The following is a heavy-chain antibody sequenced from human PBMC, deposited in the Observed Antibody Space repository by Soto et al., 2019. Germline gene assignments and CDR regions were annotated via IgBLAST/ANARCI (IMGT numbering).Heavy chain of an antibody. D-gene: IGHD3-9*01. V-gene: IGHV5-51*01. J-gene: IGHJ3*02. CDR1: EYRFISYW. CDR3: AKKKYFDWLPNDAFDI. CDR2: IYPGDSET. Sequence: PGESLKISCKGSEYRFISYWIGWVRQMPGKGLEWMGIIYPGDSETTYSPSFQGQVTISVDKSISTAYLQWSSLKASDTAMYYCAKKKYFDWLPNDAFDIWGQGTMVTVS.